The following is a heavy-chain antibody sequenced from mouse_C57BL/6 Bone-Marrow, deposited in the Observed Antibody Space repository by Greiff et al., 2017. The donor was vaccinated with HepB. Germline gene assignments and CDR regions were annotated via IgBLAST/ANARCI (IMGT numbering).Heavy chain of an antibody. Sequence: VMLVESGPGLVQPSQSLSITCTVSGFSLTSYGVHWVRQSPGKGLEWLGVIWSGGSTDYNAAFISRLSISKDNSKSQVFFKMNSLQADDTAIYYCARERDSSGYYGFAYWGQGTLVTVSA. J-gene: IGHJ3*01. V-gene: IGHV2-2*01. D-gene: IGHD3-2*02. CDR1: GFSLTSYG. CDR3: ARERDSSGYYGFAY. CDR2: IWSGGST.